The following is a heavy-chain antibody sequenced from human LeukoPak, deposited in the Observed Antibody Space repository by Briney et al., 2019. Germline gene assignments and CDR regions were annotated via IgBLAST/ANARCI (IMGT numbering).Heavy chain of an antibody. CDR1: GFTFSSYS. CDR3: AALAYYYCMDV. Sequence: PGGSLRLSCAASGFTFSSYSMNWVRQAPGKGLEWVSYISSSSSTIYYADSVKGRFTISRDNAKNSLYLQMNSLRAEDTAVYYCAALAYYYCMDVWGKGTTVTVSS. D-gene: IGHD5-12*01. CDR2: ISSSSSTI. J-gene: IGHJ6*03. V-gene: IGHV3-48*04.